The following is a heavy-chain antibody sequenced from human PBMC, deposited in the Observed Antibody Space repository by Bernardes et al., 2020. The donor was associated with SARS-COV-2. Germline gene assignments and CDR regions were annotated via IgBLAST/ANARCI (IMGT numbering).Heavy chain of an antibody. CDR2: FAPADGET. CDR1: GYTLTALS. D-gene: IGHD6-19*01. V-gene: IGHV1-24*01. CDR3: ATAIAVAGTPQSYYYYYGMDV. Sequence: ASVQVSCKVSGYTLTALSMPWVRQAPGQGLEWMGGFAPADGETIYAQKFQGRVTMTEDTSTDTAYMELSSLRSEDTAVYYCATAIAVAGTPQSYYYYYGMDVWGQGTTVTVS. J-gene: IGHJ6*02.